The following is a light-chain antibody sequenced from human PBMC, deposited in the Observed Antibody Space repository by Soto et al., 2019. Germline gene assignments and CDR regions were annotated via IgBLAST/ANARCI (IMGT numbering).Light chain of an antibody. Sequence: DIQMTQSPSSVSASVGDRDTITCRASQGISYWLAWYQQKPGKVPKLLIYSASSLQSGVPSRFSGSGSGTDFTLTISSLQPEDFATYYCQQANSFPLTFGGGTKVEIK. CDR1: QGISYW. CDR3: QQANSFPLT. V-gene: IGKV1-12*01. CDR2: SAS. J-gene: IGKJ4*01.